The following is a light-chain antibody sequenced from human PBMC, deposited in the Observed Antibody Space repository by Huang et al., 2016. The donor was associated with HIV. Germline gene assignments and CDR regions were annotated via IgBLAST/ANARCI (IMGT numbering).Light chain of an antibody. V-gene: IGKV3-20*01. Sequence: EIVLTQSTGTLSLSPGERATLSCRASQSVISTFLAWYQQKPGQAPGLLIYGASNRATGIPDRFSGSGSGTDFTLTISRLEPEDFAVYHCQQYDSSPMYTFGQGTKLEIK. CDR2: GAS. CDR3: QQYDSSPMYT. CDR1: QSVISTF. J-gene: IGKJ2*01.